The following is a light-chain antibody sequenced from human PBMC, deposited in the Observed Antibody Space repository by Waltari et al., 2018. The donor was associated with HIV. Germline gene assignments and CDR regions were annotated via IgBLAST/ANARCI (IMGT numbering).Light chain of an antibody. CDR3: QQYGTTPPHT. CDR2: GVS. J-gene: IGKJ4*01. CDR1: QILRSKY. V-gene: IGKV3-20*01. Sequence: DIVLTQSPGPLSLSTGDRATLSCRASQILRSKYLDWYQQKVGQAPRLLIYGVSNRATGIPDMFSGSGSDTDFTLTITRLEPEDFAVYYCQQYGTTPPHTFGGGTKVEIK.